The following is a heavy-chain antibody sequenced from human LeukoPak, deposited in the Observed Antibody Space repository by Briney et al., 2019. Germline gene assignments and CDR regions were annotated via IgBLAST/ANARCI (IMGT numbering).Heavy chain of an antibody. V-gene: IGHV3-7*04. CDR2: IHPEGNEK. J-gene: IGHJ4*02. CDR1: GFSFSNLW. D-gene: IGHD1-1*01. CDR3: ARGDDFSGDH. Sequence: GRSLRLSCATSGFSFSNLWMRWVRQAPGRGLQWVANIHPEGNEKYHAESVKGRFIISRDNARNLLFLQMNGLRVEDTAVYYCARGDDFSGDHWGQGTLVTVSS.